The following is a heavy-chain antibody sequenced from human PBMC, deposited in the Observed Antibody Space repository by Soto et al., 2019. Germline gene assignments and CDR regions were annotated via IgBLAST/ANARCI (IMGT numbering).Heavy chain of an antibody. CDR1: GGTFSAYA. V-gene: IGHV1-69*13. CDR2: IIPLLRTA. J-gene: IGHJ5*02. D-gene: IGHD2-15*01. Sequence: SVKVSCKASGGTFSAYAVSWVRQAPGQGLEWMGGIIPLLRTAKYAQKFQGRVTITADESTSTVYMDLSSLRSEDTAVYYCARGDWDCNGGSCYGWFDPWGQGTLVTVSS. CDR3: ARGDWDCNGGSCYGWFDP.